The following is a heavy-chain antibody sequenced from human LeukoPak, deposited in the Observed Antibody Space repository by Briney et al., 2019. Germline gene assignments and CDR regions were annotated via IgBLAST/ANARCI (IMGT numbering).Heavy chain of an antibody. CDR2: ISGSGGST. CDR1: GFTFSSYG. CDR3: AKEVGYYYDSSGYPFDY. D-gene: IGHD3-22*01. J-gene: IGHJ4*02. V-gene: IGHV3-23*01. Sequence: GGTLRLSCAASGFTFSSYGMSWVRQAPGKGLEWVSAISGSGGSTYYADSVKGRFTISRDNSKNTLYLQMNSLRAEDTAVYYCAKEVGYYYDSSGYPFDYWGQGTLVTVSS.